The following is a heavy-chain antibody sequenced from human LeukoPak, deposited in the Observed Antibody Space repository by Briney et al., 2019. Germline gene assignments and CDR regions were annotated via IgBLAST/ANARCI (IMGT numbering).Heavy chain of an antibody. CDR2: IRYDGSNK. J-gene: IGHJ4*02. D-gene: IGHD1-1*01. V-gene: IGHV3-30*02. CDR1: GFIFSSYG. Sequence: PGGSLRLSCAASGFIFSSYGMHWVRQAPGKGLEWVAFIRYDGSNKYYADSVKGRFTISRDNSKNSLYLQMNSLRVEDTAVYYCASLNNDDYWGQGTLVTVPS. CDR3: ASLNNDDY.